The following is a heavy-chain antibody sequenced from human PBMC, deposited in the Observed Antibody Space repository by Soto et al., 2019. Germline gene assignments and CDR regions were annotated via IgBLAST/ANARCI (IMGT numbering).Heavy chain of an antibody. CDR3: AKRDPVAGSFGN. D-gene: IGHD6-19*01. CDR1: GFTFNSYA. Sequence: GGSLRLSCAASGFTFNSYAMSWVRQAPGKGLEWVSAISGSGGSTCYADSVKGRFTISRDNSKNTLSLQMNSLRAEDTAVYYCAKRDPVAGSFGNWSQGTLVTVSS. J-gene: IGHJ4*02. V-gene: IGHV3-23*01. CDR2: ISGSGGST.